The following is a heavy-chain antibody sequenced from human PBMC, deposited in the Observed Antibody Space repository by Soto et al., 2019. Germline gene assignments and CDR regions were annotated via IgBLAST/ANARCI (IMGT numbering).Heavy chain of an antibody. J-gene: IGHJ4*02. CDR3: VSQRTTVPTQAYFDY. D-gene: IGHD4-17*01. CDR1: GGSVTNSSYY. CDR2: VYYRGRS. V-gene: IGHV4-39*01. Sequence: SETLSLTCTVSGGSVTNSSYYCGWIRQSPGKGLEWIGSVYYRGRSYSKSSVKSRVTISVDTSKNRFSLSLNSVTALDTAVYFCVSQRTTVPTQAYFDYWGPGALVTVS.